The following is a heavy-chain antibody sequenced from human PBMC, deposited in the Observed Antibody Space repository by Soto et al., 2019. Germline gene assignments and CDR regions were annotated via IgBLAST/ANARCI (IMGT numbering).Heavy chain of an antibody. Sequence: ASVKVSCKASGYTFTGYYMHWVRHAPGQGLEWMGWIDPNSGGTNYAQKFQGWVTMTRDTSISTAYMELSRLRSDDTAVYYCAREGSSPHGLDYWGQGTLVTVSS. V-gene: IGHV1-2*04. D-gene: IGHD6-19*01. CDR3: AREGSSPHGLDY. CDR2: IDPNSGGT. J-gene: IGHJ4*02. CDR1: GYTFTGYY.